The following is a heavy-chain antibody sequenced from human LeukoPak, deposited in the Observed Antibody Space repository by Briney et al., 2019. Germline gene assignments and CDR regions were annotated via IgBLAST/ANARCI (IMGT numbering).Heavy chain of an antibody. J-gene: IGHJ5*02. V-gene: IGHV4-34*01. Sequence: SETLSLTCAVYGGSFSGYYWSWIRQPPGKGLEWIGEINHSGSTNYNPSLKSRVTISVDTSKNQFSLKLSSVTAADTAVYYCARGQPWIQLWLRRYWFDPWGQGTLVTVSS. CDR2: INHSGST. D-gene: IGHD5-18*01. CDR3: ARGQPWIQLWLRRYWFDP. CDR1: GGSFSGYY.